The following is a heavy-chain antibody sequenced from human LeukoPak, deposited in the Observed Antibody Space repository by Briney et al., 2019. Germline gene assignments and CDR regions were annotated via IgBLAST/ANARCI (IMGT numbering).Heavy chain of an antibody. Sequence: SETLSLTCTVSGGSISSYYWRWIRQPPGKGLEWIGYIYYSGSTNYNPSLKSRVTISVDTSKNQFSLKLSSVTAADTAVYYCARVGDSSGWYAYWGQGTLVTVSS. CDR2: IYYSGST. V-gene: IGHV4-59*01. J-gene: IGHJ4*02. CDR3: ARVGDSSGWYAY. CDR1: GGSISSYY. D-gene: IGHD6-19*01.